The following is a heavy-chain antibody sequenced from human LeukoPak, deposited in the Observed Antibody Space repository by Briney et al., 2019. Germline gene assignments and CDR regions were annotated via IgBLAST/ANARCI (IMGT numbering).Heavy chain of an antibody. V-gene: IGHV4-39*07. CDR3: ARDRGTYGDYED. J-gene: IGHJ4*02. CDR1: GGSISTTTNS. Sequence: SETLSLTCNVSGGSISTTTNSWGWAWIRQRPTKGLEWIGSIYYGGSPYYTSSLKSRVTISVDTSKNQFSLKLSSVTAADTAVYYCARDRGTYGDYEDWGQGTLVTVSS. CDR2: IYYGGSP. D-gene: IGHD4-17*01.